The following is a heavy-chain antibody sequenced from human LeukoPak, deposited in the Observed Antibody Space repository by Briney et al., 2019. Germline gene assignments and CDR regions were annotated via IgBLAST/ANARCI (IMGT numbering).Heavy chain of an antibody. D-gene: IGHD2-15*01. Sequence: ASVKVSCKGSGYNFSVYYMHWVRQAPGQGREWMGWMDPNSGDTIYAPKFQGRVSMTRDTSITTAYMELSSLTFDDSAIYYCATKGGLTPNTLAMWGHGTMVTVSS. CDR1: GYNFSVYY. V-gene: IGHV1-2*02. CDR3: ATKGGLTPNTLAM. CDR2: MDPNSGDT. J-gene: IGHJ3*01.